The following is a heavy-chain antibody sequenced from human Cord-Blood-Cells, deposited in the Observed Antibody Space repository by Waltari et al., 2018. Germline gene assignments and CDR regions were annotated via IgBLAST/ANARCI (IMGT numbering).Heavy chain of an antibody. Sequence: EVQLVESGGGLVQPGGSLRLSCAASGFTFSSYWMHWVRQAPGKGLVGVSRINSDGSSTSYADSVKGRFTSSRDNAKNTLYLQMNSLRAEDTAVYYCAREHIVVVTAIDYWGQGTLVTVSS. CDR1: GFTFSSYW. CDR3: AREHIVVVTAIDY. CDR2: INSDGSST. D-gene: IGHD2-21*02. V-gene: IGHV3-74*01. J-gene: IGHJ4*02.